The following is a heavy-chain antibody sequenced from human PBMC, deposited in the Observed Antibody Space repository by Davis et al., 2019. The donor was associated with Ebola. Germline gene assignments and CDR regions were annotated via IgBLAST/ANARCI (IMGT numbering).Heavy chain of an antibody. V-gene: IGHV4-38-2*02. CDR1: GYSISSGYY. CDR3: ARVTVEQWLPGGYFDY. J-gene: IGHJ4*02. Sequence: SETLSLTCTVSGYSISSGYYWGWIRQPPGKGLEWIGSIYHSGSTYYNPSLKSRVTISVDTSKNQFSLKLSSVTAADTAVYYCARVTVEQWLPGGYFDYWGRGNLVTVSS. CDR2: IYHSGST. D-gene: IGHD6-19*01.